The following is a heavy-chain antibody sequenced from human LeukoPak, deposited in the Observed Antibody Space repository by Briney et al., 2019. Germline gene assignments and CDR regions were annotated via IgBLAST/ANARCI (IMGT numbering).Heavy chain of an antibody. V-gene: IGHV3-48*03. CDR3: ARPSRGVIPYY. CDR2: ISSSGSTI. Sequence: GGSLRLSCAASGFTFSSYEMNWVSHAPGKGLEGVSYISSSGSTIYYADSVRGRFTNYRDNAKNSLYLQMNSLRADDTAVYYCARPSRGVIPYYWGQGTLVTVSS. CDR1: GFTFSSYE. J-gene: IGHJ4*02. D-gene: IGHD3-10*01.